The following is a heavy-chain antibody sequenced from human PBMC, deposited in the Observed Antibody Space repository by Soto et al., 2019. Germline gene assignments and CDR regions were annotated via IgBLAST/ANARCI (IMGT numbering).Heavy chain of an antibody. Sequence: VEVCCEACGGRFSCYALSWVRQAPGQGLEWMGGIIPIFATANYAQKFQGRVMITVDESTSTAYMELSSLRSEDTAVYYCARSVSFRYQLLKRGMDVWGQGTTVTVSS. D-gene: IGHD2-2*01. CDR3: ARSVSFRYQLLKRGMDV. CDR1: GGRFSCYA. J-gene: IGHJ6*02. V-gene: IGHV1-69*13. CDR2: IIPIFATA.